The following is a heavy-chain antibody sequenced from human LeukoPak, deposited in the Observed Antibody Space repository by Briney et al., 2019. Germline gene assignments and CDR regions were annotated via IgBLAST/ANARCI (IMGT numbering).Heavy chain of an antibody. CDR3: ARGHRDGYKNSPSAYYNFYMDV. D-gene: IGHD5-24*01. CDR2: INHSGRT. V-gene: IGHV4-34*01. J-gene: IGHJ6*03. Sequence: PETLSLTCTVYAGSFRGYYWSWVRQPPVKVRRWIGEINHSGRTNYNPSLTSRITISVDSYKNQLSLTLGSGTPADTAVYYCARGHRDGYKNSPSAYYNFYMDVWTKGPRSPSP. CDR1: AGSFRGYY.